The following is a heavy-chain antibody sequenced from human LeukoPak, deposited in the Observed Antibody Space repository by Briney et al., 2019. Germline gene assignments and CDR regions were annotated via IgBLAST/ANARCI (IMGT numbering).Heavy chain of an antibody. D-gene: IGHD4-17*01. CDR1: GFTVSSNY. Sequence: TGGSLRLSCAASGFTVSSNYMSWVRQGPGKGLEWVSIFYPGGSTYYADSVKGRFTISRDPSKNTLYLQMNSLRVEDTAVYYCALDCGDLGGHQIDYWGQGTLVTVSS. J-gene: IGHJ4*02. CDR3: ALDCGDLGGHQIDY. CDR2: FYPGGST. V-gene: IGHV3-66*01.